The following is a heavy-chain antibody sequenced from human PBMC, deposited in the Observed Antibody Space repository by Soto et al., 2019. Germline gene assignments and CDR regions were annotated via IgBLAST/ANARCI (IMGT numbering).Heavy chain of an antibody. J-gene: IGHJ5*02. V-gene: IGHV3-23*01. CDR3: ANLPAARVYGFWNGYYMRDFDP. CDR2: ISGSGDST. D-gene: IGHD3-3*01. CDR1: GFTFKTYA. Sequence: GGSLRLSCAASGFTFKTYAMSWVRQAPGKGLEWVSGISGSGDSTHYADSVKGRFTISRDNSKNTLYLQMNRLRAEDTALYYCANLPAARVYGFWNGYYMRDFDPWGQGTLVTVSS.